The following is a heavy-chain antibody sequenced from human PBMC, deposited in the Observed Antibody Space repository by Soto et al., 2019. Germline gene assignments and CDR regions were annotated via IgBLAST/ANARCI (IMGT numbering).Heavy chain of an antibody. J-gene: IGHJ6*02. CDR1: GYNSLNFW. CDR3: ARPVDYFYCLDV. CDR2: IYPVDSDT. Sequence: PGESLKISCQSSGYNSLNFWIAWVRQMPGKGLEWMAIIYPVDSDTRYNPSFQGQVTSSADKSSSTACHRWSSLKASDTAVHYCARPVDYFYCLDVWGQGTTVTVSS. V-gene: IGHV5-51*01.